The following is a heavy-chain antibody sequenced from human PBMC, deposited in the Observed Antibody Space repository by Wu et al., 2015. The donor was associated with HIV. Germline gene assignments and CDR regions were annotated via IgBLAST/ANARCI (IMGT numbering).Heavy chain of an antibody. Sequence: QVQLVQSGAEVKKPGASVRVSCKTSGYTFTGYYIHWVRQAPGQGLEWMGWINPGSGDTSYSQKLQNRVTMTRDTSISTAYMELNRLRFDDTAVYYCARDPQEVSGWYTHWGQGTLATVSS. D-gene: IGHD6-19*01. CDR3: ARDPQEVSGWYTH. CDR2: INPGSGDT. CDR1: GYTFTGYY. J-gene: IGHJ4*02. V-gene: IGHV1-2*02.